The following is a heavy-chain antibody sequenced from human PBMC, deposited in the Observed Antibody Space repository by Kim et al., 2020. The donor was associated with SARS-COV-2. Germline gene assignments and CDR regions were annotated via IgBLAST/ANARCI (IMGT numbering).Heavy chain of an antibody. CDR1: RFTFSSYE. CDR3: ARVSGWYRRVFDY. D-gene: IGHD6-19*01. V-gene: IGHV3-48*03. J-gene: IGHJ4*02. CDR2: ISSSGSTI. Sequence: GGSLRLSCAASRFTFSSYEMNWVRQAPGKGLEWVSYISSSGSTIYYADSVKGRFTISRDNAKNSLYLQMNSLRAEDTAVYYCARVSGWYRRVFDYWGQGTLVTVSS.